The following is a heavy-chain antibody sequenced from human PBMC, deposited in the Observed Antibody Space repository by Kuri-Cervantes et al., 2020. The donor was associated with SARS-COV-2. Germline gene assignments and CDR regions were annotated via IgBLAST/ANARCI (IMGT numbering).Heavy chain of an antibody. J-gene: IGHJ3*02. CDR3: ARDSKDKNPTYYYDSSGYYYLSAFDI. Sequence: SETLSLTCTVSGGSISSYYWSWIRQPPGKGLEWIGYIYYSGSTNYNPSRKSRVTISVDTSKNQFSLKLSSVTAADTAVYYCARDSKDKNPTYYYDSSGYYYLSAFDIWGQGTMVTVSS. CDR2: IYYSGST. V-gene: IGHV4-59*01. CDR1: GGSISSYY. D-gene: IGHD3-22*01.